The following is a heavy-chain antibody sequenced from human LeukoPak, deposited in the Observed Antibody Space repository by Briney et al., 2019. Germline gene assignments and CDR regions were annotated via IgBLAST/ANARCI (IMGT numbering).Heavy chain of an antibody. CDR1: GFTFSSYS. CDR3: ARDSRLAQWLPLDY. D-gene: IGHD6-19*01. Sequence: PGGSLRLSCAASGFTFSSYSMNWVRQAPGKGLEWVSYISSASGSIYYADSVKGRFTISRDNAKNSLFLQMNSLRAEDTAVYYCARDSRLAQWLPLDYWGQGTLVTVSS. CDR2: ISSASGSI. V-gene: IGHV3-48*04. J-gene: IGHJ4*02.